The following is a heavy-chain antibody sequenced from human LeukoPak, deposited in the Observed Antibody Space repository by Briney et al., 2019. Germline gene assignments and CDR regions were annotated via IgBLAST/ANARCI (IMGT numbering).Heavy chain of an antibody. J-gene: IGHJ4*02. CDR3: TRLRDGYDSDY. CDR1: GFTFSSYA. CDR2: FSGIDGGT. D-gene: IGHD5-24*01. V-gene: IGHV3-23*01. Sequence: GGSLRLSCAASGFTFSSYAMSWVRQAPGRGLEWVSTFSGIDGGTYYADSVKGRFTISRDNSKNTLYLQMNTLRAEDTAMYYCTRLRDGYDSDYWGQGTLVTVSS.